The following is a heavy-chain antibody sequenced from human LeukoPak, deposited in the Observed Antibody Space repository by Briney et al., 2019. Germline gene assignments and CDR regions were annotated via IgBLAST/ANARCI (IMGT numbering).Heavy chain of an antibody. J-gene: IGHJ5*02. CDR2: ISSSGSTI. V-gene: IGHV3-48*03. CDR3: ARGHSSSWYRLGWFDP. D-gene: IGHD6-13*01. Sequence: PGGSLRLSCAASGFTFSSYEMNWVRQAPGKGLEWVSYISSSGSTIHYADSVKGRFTISRDNAKNSLYLQMNSLRAEDTAVYYCARGHSSSWYRLGWFDPWGQGTLVTVSS. CDR1: GFTFSSYE.